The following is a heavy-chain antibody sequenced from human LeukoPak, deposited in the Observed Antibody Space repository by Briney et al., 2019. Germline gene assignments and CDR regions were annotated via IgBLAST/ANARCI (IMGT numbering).Heavy chain of an antibody. CDR2: IYTSGST. CDR3: ASLTRYCSSTSCFDY. CDR1: GGSISSGSYY. D-gene: IGHD2-2*01. V-gene: IGHV4-61*02. J-gene: IGHJ4*02. Sequence: PSETLSLTCTVSGGSISSGSYYWSWIRQPAGKALEWIGRIYTSGSTNYNPSLKSRVTISVDTSKNQFSLKLSSVTAADTAVYYCASLTRYCSSTSCFDYWGQGTLVTVSS.